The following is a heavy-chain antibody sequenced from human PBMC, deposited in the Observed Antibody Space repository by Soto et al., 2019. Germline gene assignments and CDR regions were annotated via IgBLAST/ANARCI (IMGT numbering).Heavy chain of an antibody. D-gene: IGHD6-19*01. V-gene: IGHV4-59*02. Sequence: SETLSLTCVVSGGSVTSYHWSWIRQFPGKGLEWIAYTAYTGNTNYNPSLKSRVTISIDTTKNQLSLKLTSMTAADTAVYYCARYFNRAVAGTDYYYGMDVWGQGTTVTVSS. CDR1: GGSVTSYH. CDR3: ARYFNRAVAGTDYYYGMDV. J-gene: IGHJ6*02. CDR2: TAYTGNT.